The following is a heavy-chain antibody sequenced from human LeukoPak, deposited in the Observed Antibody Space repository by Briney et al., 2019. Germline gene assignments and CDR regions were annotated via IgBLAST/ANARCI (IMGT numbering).Heavy chain of an antibody. D-gene: IGHD3-10*01. CDR3: AKDPSGSYMYGYFDN. V-gene: IGHV3-23*01. Sequence: GGSLRLSCVASGLTFSSYAMSWVRQAPGKGLEWVSALSGSGGSTYYADSVKGRFTISRDISKNTLYLQMNSLRAEDTAKYYCAKDPSGSYMYGYFDNWGQGTLVTVSS. CDR2: LSGSGGST. J-gene: IGHJ4*02. CDR1: GLTFSSYA.